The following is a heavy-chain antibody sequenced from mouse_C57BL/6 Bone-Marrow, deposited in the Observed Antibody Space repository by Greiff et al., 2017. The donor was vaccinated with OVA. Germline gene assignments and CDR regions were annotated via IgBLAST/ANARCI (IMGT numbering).Heavy chain of an antibody. D-gene: IGHD2-1*01. CDR1: GYTFTDHT. Sequence: VQGVESDAELVKPGASVKISCKVSGYTFTDHTIHWMKQRPEQGLEWIGYIYPRDGSTKYNEKFKGKATLTADKSSSTAYMQLNSLTSEDAAVYFCARGGIYYGNYRYCAMDYWGQGTSVTVSS. CDR2: IYPRDGST. CDR3: ARGGIYYGNYRYCAMDY. V-gene: IGHV1-78*01. J-gene: IGHJ4*01.